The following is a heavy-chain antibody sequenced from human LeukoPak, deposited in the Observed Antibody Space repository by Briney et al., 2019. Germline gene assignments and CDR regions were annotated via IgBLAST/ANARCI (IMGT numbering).Heavy chain of an antibody. J-gene: IGHJ4*02. D-gene: IGHD3-22*01. CDR1: GYTFTGYY. V-gene: IGHV1-2*02. CDR2: INPNSGGT. Sequence: GASVKVSCKASGYTFTGYYMHWVRQAPGQGLEWMGWINPNSGGTNYAQKFQGRVTMTRDTSISTAYMELSRLRSDDTAVYYCARWLNYYDSSGYQYYFDYWGQGTLVTVSS. CDR3: ARWLNYYDSSGYQYYFDY.